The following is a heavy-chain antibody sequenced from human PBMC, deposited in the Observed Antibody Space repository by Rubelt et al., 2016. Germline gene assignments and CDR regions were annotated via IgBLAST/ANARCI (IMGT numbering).Heavy chain of an antibody. J-gene: IGHJ4*02. CDR3: ARGGGYGPFL. CDR1: GGSFSGYY. V-gene: IGHV4-34*01. D-gene: IGHD4-17*01. CDR2: INHSGST. Sequence: QVQLQQGGAGLLKPSETLSLTCAVYGGSFSGYYWSWIRQSPGKGLEWIGEINHSGSTNYNPSLKSRVTISTEGSKNQFSLKVTSVTAADTAVYYCARGGGYGPFLWGQGTLVTVSS.